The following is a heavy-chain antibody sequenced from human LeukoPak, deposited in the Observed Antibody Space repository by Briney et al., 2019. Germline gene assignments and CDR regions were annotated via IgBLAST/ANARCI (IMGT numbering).Heavy chain of an antibody. D-gene: IGHD5-24*01. Sequence: ASVKVSCKASGYTFTGYYMHWVRQAPGQGLEWMGWINPNSGGTNYAQKFQGRVTMTRDTSISTAYMELNRLRSDDTAVYYCAMLLEMATINDYWGQGTLVTVSS. CDR1: GYTFTGYY. V-gene: IGHV1-2*02. CDR2: INPNSGGT. J-gene: IGHJ4*02. CDR3: AMLLEMATINDY.